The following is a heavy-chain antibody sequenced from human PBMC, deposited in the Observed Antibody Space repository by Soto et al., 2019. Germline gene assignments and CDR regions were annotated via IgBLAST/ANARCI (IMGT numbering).Heavy chain of an antibody. Sequence: GGSLRLSCAASGFTFSSYAMHWVRQAPGKGLEWVAVISYDGSNKYYADSVKGRFTISRDNSKNTLYLQMNSLRAEDTAVYYCARDFGDSYDSSGGRDYYYYYGMDVWGQGTTVTVSS. J-gene: IGHJ6*02. CDR2: ISYDGSNK. CDR1: GFTFSSYA. D-gene: IGHD3-22*01. V-gene: IGHV3-30-3*01. CDR3: ARDFGDSYDSSGGRDYYYYYGMDV.